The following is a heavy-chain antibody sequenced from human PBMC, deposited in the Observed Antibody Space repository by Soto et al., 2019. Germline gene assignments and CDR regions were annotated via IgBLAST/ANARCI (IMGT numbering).Heavy chain of an antibody. J-gene: IGHJ4*02. V-gene: IGHV2-5*01. D-gene: IGHD6-19*01. CDR3: AHSKTERIAVGPFDY. CDR2: IYWNDDK. CDR1: GFSLSTSGVG. Sequence: QITLKESGPTLVKPTQTLTLTCTFSGFSLSTSGVGVGWIRQPPGKALEWLALIYWNDDKRYSPSLKSRLTITKDTSKNQVVLTMTNMDPVDTATYYCAHSKTERIAVGPFDYWGQGTLVTVSS.